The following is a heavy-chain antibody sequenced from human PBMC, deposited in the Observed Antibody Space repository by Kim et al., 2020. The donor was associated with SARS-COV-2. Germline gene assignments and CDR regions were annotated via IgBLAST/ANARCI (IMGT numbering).Heavy chain of an antibody. D-gene: IGHD3-22*01. J-gene: IGHJ3*02. Sequence: GGSLRLSCAASGFTFSSYWMHWVRQAPGKGLVWVSRINSDGSSTSYADSVKGRFTISRDNAKNTLYLQMNSLRAEDTAVYYCARDGPWSPSITMIVVPPRIAFDIWGQGTMVTVSS. V-gene: IGHV3-74*01. CDR3: ARDGPWSPSITMIVVPPRIAFDI. CDR2: INSDGSST. CDR1: GFTFSSYW.